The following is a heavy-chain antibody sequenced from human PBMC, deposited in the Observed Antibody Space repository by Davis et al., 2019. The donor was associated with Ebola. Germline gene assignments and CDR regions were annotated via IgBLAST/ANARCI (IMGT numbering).Heavy chain of an antibody. CDR2: ISSSSSYI. J-gene: IGHJ6*02. Sequence: GESLKISCAASGFTFSSYSMNWVRQAPGKGLEWVSSISSSSSYIYYADSVKGRFTISRDNAKNSLYLQMNSLRAEDTAVYYCARVGTGTTDYYYYGMDVWGQGTTVTVSS. CDR3: ARVGTGTTDYYYYGMDV. V-gene: IGHV3-21*01. D-gene: IGHD1-1*01. CDR1: GFTFSSYS.